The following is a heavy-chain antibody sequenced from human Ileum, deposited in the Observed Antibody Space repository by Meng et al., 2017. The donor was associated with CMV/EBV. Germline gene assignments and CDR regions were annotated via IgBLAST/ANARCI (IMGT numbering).Heavy chain of an antibody. CDR3: ARLVGSTGYYILHYFDY. Sequence: QLQREEPGPGLVKLSGTLSLICTVSGDSKTISYYWVWIRQPPGKGLEWIGSIYFSGFTEYNPSLESRATISLDTSKNQFSLKLNSVTAADTAVYYCARLVGSTGYYILHYFDYWGQGILVTVSS. V-gene: IGHV4-39*07. CDR2: IYFSGFT. CDR1: GDSKTISYY. D-gene: IGHD3-9*01. J-gene: IGHJ4*02.